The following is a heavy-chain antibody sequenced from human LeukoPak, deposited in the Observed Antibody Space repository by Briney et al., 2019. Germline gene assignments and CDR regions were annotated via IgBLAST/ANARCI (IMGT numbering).Heavy chain of an antibody. CDR3: AAGGPDDFWSGYDAFDI. J-gene: IGHJ3*02. Sequence: GGSLRLSCAASGFTFSDYYMSWIRQAPGKGLEWVSYISSSGSTIYYADSVKGRFTISRDNAKNSLYLQMNSPRAEDTAVYYCAAGGPDDFWSGYDAFDIWGQGTMVTVSS. V-gene: IGHV3-11*01. CDR2: ISSSGSTI. CDR1: GFTFSDYY. D-gene: IGHD3-3*01.